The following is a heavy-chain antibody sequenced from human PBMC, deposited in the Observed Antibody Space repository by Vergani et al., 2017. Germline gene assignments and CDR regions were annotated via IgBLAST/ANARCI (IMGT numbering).Heavy chain of an antibody. Sequence: QVQLVESGGGVVQPGRSLRLSCAASGFTFSSYAMHWVRQAPGKGLEWVAVISYDGSNTYYADSVKGRFTISRDNSKNTLYLQMNSLRAEDTAVYYCAKDPEWELLPGAEYFQHWGQGTLVTVSS. CDR3: AKDPEWELLPGAEYFQH. D-gene: IGHD1-26*01. CDR1: GFTFSSYA. V-gene: IGHV3-30-3*01. CDR2: ISYDGSNT. J-gene: IGHJ1*01.